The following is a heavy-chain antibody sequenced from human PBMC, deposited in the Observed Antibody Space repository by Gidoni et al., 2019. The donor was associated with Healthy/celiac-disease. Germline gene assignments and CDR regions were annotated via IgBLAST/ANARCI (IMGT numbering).Heavy chain of an antibody. D-gene: IGHD6-19*01. CDR1: GFTYDYDA. CDR3: AKDLSSYDAFDI. V-gene: IGHV3-9*01. Sequence: EVQLVESGGGLVEPGRFRRLDCVASGFTYDYDAMHWVRQAPGEGLEWVSGISWNSGSIGYADAVNGRFTISRHNAQNSLYLQMNSLRAEDTALYYCAKDLSSYDAFDICGQGTMVTVS. J-gene: IGHJ3*02. CDR2: ISWNSGSI.